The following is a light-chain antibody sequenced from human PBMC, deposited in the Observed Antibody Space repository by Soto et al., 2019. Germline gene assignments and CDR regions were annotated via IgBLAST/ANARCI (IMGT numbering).Light chain of an antibody. J-gene: IGLJ2*01. CDR2: KGS. CDR1: SSDVGSYNL. Sequence: QSALTQPASVSGSPGQSITISCTGTSSDVGSYNLVSWYQQHPGKAPKLMIYKGSKRPSGVSNRFSGSKSGNTASLTISGLQAEDEADYYCCSYAGSSTFVFGGGTKVTVL. CDR3: CSYAGSSTFV. V-gene: IGLV2-23*03.